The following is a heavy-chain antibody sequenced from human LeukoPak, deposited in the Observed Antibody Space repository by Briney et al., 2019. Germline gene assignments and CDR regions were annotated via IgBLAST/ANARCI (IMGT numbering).Heavy chain of an antibody. J-gene: IGHJ4*02. CDR2: INHSGST. D-gene: IGHD3-22*01. CDR3: ARAWYYYDSSGSYPFDY. Sequence: PSETLSLTCAVYGGSFSGYYWSWIRQPPGKGLEWIGEINHSGSTNYNPSLKSRVTISVDTSKNQFSLKLSSVTAADTAVYYCARAWYYYDSSGSYPFDYWGQGTLVTVSS. V-gene: IGHV4-34*01. CDR1: GGSFSGYY.